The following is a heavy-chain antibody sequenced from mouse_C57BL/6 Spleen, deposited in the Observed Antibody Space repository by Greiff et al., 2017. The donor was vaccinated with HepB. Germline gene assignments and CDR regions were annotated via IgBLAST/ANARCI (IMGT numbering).Heavy chain of an antibody. CDR2: INYDGSST. D-gene: IGHD1-1*01. Sequence: EVHLVESEGGLVQPGSSMKLSCTASGFTFSDYYMAWVRQVPEKGLEWVANINYDGSSTYYLDSLKSRFIISRDNAKNILYLQMSSLKSEDTATYYCARVIYYYGSSYYFDYWGQGTTLTVSS. CDR3: ARVIYYYGSSYYFDY. CDR1: GFTFSDYY. V-gene: IGHV5-16*01. J-gene: IGHJ2*01.